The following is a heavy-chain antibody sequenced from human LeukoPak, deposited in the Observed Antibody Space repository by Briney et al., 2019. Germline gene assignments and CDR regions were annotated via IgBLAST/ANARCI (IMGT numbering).Heavy chain of an antibody. CDR1: GDSIDRSSTF. Sequence: SETLSLTCSVSGDSIDRSSTFWGWIRQPPGKGLEWIGSIHYRGSTHYNPALTSRLTMSVDTSQKQFSLRLSSVTAADTAVYYCARLISARIDYWGQGTLVPVSS. CDR3: ARLISARIDY. D-gene: IGHD2/OR15-2a*01. J-gene: IGHJ4*02. CDR2: IHYRGST. V-gene: IGHV4-39*01.